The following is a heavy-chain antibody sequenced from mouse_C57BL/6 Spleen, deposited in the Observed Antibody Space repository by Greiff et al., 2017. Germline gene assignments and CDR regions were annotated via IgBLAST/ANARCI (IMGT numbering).Heavy chain of an antibody. J-gene: IGHJ3*01. CDR3: TGRDDYGAWFAY. CDR1: GFTFSNYW. D-gene: IGHD2-4*01. Sequence: EVKVVESGGGLVQPGGSMKLSCVASGFTFSNYWMNWVRQSPEKGLEWVAQIRLKSDNYATHYAESVKGRFTISRDDSKSSVYLQMNNLRAEDTGIYYCTGRDDYGAWFAYWGQGTLVTVSA. V-gene: IGHV6-3*01. CDR2: IRLKSDNYAT.